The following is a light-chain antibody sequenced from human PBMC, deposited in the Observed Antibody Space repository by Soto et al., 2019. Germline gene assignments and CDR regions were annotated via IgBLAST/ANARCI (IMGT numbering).Light chain of an antibody. J-gene: IGKJ5*01. CDR2: GAS. CDR3: QQADSFPLT. CDR1: QDISTL. V-gene: IGKV1D-12*01. Sequence: DIQMTQSPSSVSASLGDTVTITCRASQDISTLLAWYQQKPGKAPKLLIYGASTLESGVPSRFSGRGSGTDFTLTISSLQPEDFATYFCQQADSFPLTFGGGTRLAI.